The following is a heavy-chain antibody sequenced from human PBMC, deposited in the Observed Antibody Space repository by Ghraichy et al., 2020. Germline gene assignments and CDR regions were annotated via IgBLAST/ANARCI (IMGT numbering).Heavy chain of an antibody. J-gene: IGHJ4*02. D-gene: IGHD3-22*01. V-gene: IGHV4-59*01. CDR1: GGSISSYY. Sequence: ESLNISCTVSGGSISSYYWSWIRQPPGKGLEWIGYIYYNGRSGYNPSLKSRVTISTDTSKNQFSLKLSSVTAADTAVYYCARATYYSDSNGYSPDYFDSWGQGTLVTVSS. CDR2: IYYNGRS. CDR3: ARATYYSDSNGYSPDYFDS.